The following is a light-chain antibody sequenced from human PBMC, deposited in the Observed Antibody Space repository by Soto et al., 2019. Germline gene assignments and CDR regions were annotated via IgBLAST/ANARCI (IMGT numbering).Light chain of an antibody. CDR2: GAS. J-gene: IGKJ4*01. CDR1: QDISSW. Sequence: DIQMTQSPSSVSASVGDTVNITCRASQDISSWLAWYRQRPGKAPNLLIFGASTLQSGVPSRFSGSGSGTEFTLTISSLQPEDFATYYCQQANTFPSFGGGTKVEI. V-gene: IGKV1-12*02. CDR3: QQANTFPS.